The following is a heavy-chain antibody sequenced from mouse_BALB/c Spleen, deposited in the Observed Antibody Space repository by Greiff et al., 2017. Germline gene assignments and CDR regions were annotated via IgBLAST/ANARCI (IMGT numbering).Heavy chain of an antibody. V-gene: IGHV1-18*01. CDR3: ARTGYYAMDY. CDR2: INPNNGGT. Sequence: VQLKQSGPELVKPGASVKIPCKASGYTFTDYNMDWVKQSHGKSLEWIGDINPNNGGTIYNQKFKGKATLTVDKSSSTAYMELRSLTSEDTAVYYCARTGYYAMDYWGQGTSDTVSS. J-gene: IGHJ4*01. CDR1: GYTFTDYN.